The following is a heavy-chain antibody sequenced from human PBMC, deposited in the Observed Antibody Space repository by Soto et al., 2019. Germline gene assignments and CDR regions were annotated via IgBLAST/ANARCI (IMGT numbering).Heavy chain of an antibody. CDR1: GFTFPDYG. CDR2: IRSKLHGGTV. CDR3: TRGRHSSNWSGYYFDY. V-gene: IGHV3-49*03. Sequence: GGSLRLSCPASGFTFPDYGMGWFRQAPGKGLEWVGFIRSKLHGGTVEYAASVRGRFTVSRDDSRCIAYLHMNSLTTEDTALYYCTRGRHSSNWSGYYFDYWGQGILVTVSS. D-gene: IGHD2-2*01. J-gene: IGHJ4*02.